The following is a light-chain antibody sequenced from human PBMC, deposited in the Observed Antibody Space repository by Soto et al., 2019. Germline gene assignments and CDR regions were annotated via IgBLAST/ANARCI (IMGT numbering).Light chain of an antibody. CDR1: NSNIGAGYD. J-gene: IGLJ2*01. Sequence: QSVLTRPPSVSGAPGQRVTISCTGSNSNIGAGYDVHWYQQLPGTAPKLLIYTNTNRPSGVPDRFSGSKSGTSASLAITGLQAEDEADYYCQSYDSSLSSVVFGGGTKLTVL. CDR2: TNT. V-gene: IGLV1-40*01. CDR3: QSYDSSLSSVV.